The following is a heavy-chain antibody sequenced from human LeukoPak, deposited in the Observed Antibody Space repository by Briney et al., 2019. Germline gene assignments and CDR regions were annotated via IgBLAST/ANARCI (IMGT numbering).Heavy chain of an antibody. CDR2: IRYDGSNK. CDR3: AKPMIAAAGLDYFDY. D-gene: IGHD6-13*01. CDR1: GFTFSSYG. J-gene: IGHJ4*02. Sequence: PGGSLRLSCAASGFTFSSYGMHWVRQAPGKGLEWVAFIRYDGSNKYYADSVKGRFTISRDNSKNTLYLQMNSLRAEDTAVYYCAKPMIAAAGLDYFDYWGQGTLVTVSS. V-gene: IGHV3-30*02.